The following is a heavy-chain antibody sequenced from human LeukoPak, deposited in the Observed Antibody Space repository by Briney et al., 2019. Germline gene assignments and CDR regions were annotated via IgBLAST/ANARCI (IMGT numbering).Heavy chain of an antibody. CDR3: GTRVAFDI. Sequence: GGSLRLSCAASGLTFSSYAMHWVRQAPGRGLEWVAVISYDGSNKYYADSVKGRFTISRDNSKNTLYLQMNSLRAEDTAVYYCGTRVAFDIWGQGTMVTVSS. CDR1: GLTFSSYA. V-gene: IGHV3-30-3*01. CDR2: ISYDGSNK. J-gene: IGHJ3*02.